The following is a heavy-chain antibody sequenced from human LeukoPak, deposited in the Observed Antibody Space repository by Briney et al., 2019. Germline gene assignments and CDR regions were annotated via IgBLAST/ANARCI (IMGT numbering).Heavy chain of an antibody. CDR3: ARASKIPA. Sequence: GGSLRLSCAASGFTFSSYAMHWVRQAPGKGLEYVSAITSNGGSTYYANSVKGRFTISRDNSKNTLYLQMGSLRAEDMAVYYCARASKIPAWGQGTLVTVSS. CDR2: ITSNGGST. J-gene: IGHJ5*02. V-gene: IGHV3-64*01. CDR1: GFTFSSYA.